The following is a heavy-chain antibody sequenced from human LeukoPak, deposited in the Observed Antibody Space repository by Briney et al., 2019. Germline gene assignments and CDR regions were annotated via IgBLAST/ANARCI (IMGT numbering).Heavy chain of an antibody. CDR2: INPNSGGT. D-gene: IGHD3-10*01. J-gene: IGHJ4*02. Sequence: EASVKVSCKTSGYTFTGYYMHWVRQAPGQGLEWMGRINPNSGGTDYAQKFQGRVTMTRGTSITTAYMELSSLRSDDTAVYYCARDYYGSGSYHFDYWGQGTLVTVSS. CDR1: GYTFTGYY. CDR3: ARDYYGSGSYHFDY. V-gene: IGHV1-2*06.